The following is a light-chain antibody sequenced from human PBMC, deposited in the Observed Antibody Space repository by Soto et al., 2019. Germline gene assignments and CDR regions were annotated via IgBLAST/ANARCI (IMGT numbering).Light chain of an antibody. CDR1: SSDVGGYSY. CDR2: EVN. J-gene: IGLJ2*01. CDR3: TSLRV. Sequence: QAVVTQPPSASGPPGQSVTISCTGTSSDVGGYSYVSWYQQHPGKAPKLMIYEVNKRPSGVPDRFSGSKSGNTASLTVSGLQAEDEADYYCTSLRVFGGGTKLTVL. V-gene: IGLV2-8*01.